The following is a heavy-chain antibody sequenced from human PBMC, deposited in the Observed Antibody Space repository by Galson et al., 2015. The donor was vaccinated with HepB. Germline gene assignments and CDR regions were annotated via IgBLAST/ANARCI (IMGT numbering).Heavy chain of an antibody. CDR3: ARVALGGYSYRRPIES. J-gene: IGHJ4*02. Sequence: SLRLSCAASGFTFSSYSMNWVRQAPGKGLEWVSSISSSSSYIYYADSVKGRFTISRDNAKNSLHLQMNSLRDEDTAVYYCARVALGGYSYRRPIESWGQGTLVTVSS. CDR2: ISSSSSYI. CDR1: GFTFSSYS. V-gene: IGHV3-21*01. D-gene: IGHD5-18*01.